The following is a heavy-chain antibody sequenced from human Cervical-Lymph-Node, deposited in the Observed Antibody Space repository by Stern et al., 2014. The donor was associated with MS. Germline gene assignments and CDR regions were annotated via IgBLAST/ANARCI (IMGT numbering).Heavy chain of an antibody. J-gene: IGHJ6*02. CDR1: GYTLTDES. Sequence: VQLVQSGAEVKKPGASVKVSCKLSGYTLTDESMHWVRQAPGKGLECVVRFDPEDGEASNTQKVQGRFTMTEDTSTDTAYMQLSSLKSDDTAVYYCATSGHRLGLDVWGQGTTVIVSS. CDR3: ATSGHRLGLDV. CDR2: FDPEDGEA. D-gene: IGHD6-25*01. V-gene: IGHV1-24*01.